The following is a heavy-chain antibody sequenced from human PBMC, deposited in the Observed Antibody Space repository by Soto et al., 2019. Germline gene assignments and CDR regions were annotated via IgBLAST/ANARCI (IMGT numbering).Heavy chain of an antibody. J-gene: IGHJ5*02. Sequence: QVQLQQWGAGLLKPSETLSLTCAVYGGSFSGYYWSWIRQPPGKGLEWMGEINHSGSTNYNPSLKSRVTISVDTSKNQFSLKLSSVTAADTAVYYCARGGVYCSGGSCYSYWFDPWGQGTLVTVSS. CDR1: GGSFSGYY. CDR3: ARGGVYCSGGSCYSYWFDP. CDR2: INHSGST. D-gene: IGHD2-15*01. V-gene: IGHV4-34*01.